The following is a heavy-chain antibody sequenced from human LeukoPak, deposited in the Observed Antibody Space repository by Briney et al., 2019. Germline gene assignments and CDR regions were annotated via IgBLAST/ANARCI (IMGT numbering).Heavy chain of an antibody. CDR1: GFIFSTYW. D-gene: IGHD6-19*01. Sequence: AGSLTLSCAASGFIFSTYWMTWVRPAQGKGLEWVANINQDGSQKYYVDSVKGRFTISRDNATSSLYLQLNSLRVEDTAVYYCVRGSGWVDYWGQGTLVTVSS. J-gene: IGHJ4*02. V-gene: IGHV3-7*01. CDR2: INQDGSQK. CDR3: VRGSGWVDY.